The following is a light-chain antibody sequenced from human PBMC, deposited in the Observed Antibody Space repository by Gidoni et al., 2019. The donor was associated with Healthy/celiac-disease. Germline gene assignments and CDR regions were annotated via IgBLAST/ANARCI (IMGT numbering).Light chain of an antibody. CDR1: QSVLYSSNNKNY. CDR2: WAS. J-gene: IGKJ4*01. V-gene: IGKV4-1*01. Sequence: DIVMTQSPDSLAVSLGERATINCKSSQSVLYSSNNKNYLAWYQQKPGQPPKLLIYWASTRESGVPDRVSGSGSGTDFTLTISSLQAEDVAVYYCQQYYSTATFXGXTKVEIK. CDR3: QQYYSTAT.